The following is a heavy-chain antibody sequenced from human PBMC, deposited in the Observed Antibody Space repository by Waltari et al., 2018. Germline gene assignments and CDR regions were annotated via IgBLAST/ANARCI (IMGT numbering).Heavy chain of an antibody. D-gene: IGHD3-3*01. CDR3: ARGSVLRFLEWLLSSYFDY. J-gene: IGHJ4*02. CDR1: GFTFSSYW. V-gene: IGHV3-7*01. Sequence: EVQLVESGGGLVQPGGSLRLSCAASGFTFSSYWMSWVRQAPGKGLEWVANIKQDGSEKYYVDSVKGRFTISRDNAKNSLYLQMNSLRAEDTAVYYCARGSVLRFLEWLLSSYFDYWGQGTLVIVSS. CDR2: IKQDGSEK.